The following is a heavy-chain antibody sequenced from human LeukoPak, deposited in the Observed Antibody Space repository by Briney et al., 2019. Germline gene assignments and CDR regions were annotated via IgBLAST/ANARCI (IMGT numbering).Heavy chain of an antibody. Sequence: GGSLRLSCAASGFIFSRYWRLWVRQAPGKELVWVSRINNDGSITNSADSVKGRFTISRDNAKDTLYLQMDSLRAEVTDIYYCARGPSTLGASDNWGQGTLVAVSS. CDR3: ARGPSTLGASDN. J-gene: IGHJ4*02. CDR2: INNDGSIT. D-gene: IGHD3-10*01. CDR1: GFIFSRYW. V-gene: IGHV3-74*01.